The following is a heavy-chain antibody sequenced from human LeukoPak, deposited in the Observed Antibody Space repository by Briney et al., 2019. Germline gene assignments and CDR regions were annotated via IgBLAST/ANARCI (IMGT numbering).Heavy chain of an antibody. D-gene: IGHD3-10*02. Sequence: QAGGSLRLSCAASGFTFSSYGMSWVRQAPGKGLEWVSYISSSGSTIYYADSVKGRSTISRDNAKNSLYLQMNSLRAEDTAVYYCAELGITMIGGVWGKGTTVTISS. CDR3: AELGITMIGGV. CDR1: GFTFSSYG. CDR2: ISSSGSTI. V-gene: IGHV3-48*04. J-gene: IGHJ6*04.